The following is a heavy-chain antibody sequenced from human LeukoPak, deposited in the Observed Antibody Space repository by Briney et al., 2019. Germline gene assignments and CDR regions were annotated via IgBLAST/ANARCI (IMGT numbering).Heavy chain of an antibody. Sequence: HPGGSLRLSCAASGFTFSSYWMSWVRQAPGKGLEWVANIKQDGSEKYYVDSVKGRFTISRDNAKNSLYLQMNSLRAEDTAVYYCARESRGVRGVITKDAIYYWGQGTLVTVSS. CDR2: IKQDGSEK. V-gene: IGHV3-7*01. D-gene: IGHD3-10*01. CDR1: GFTFSSYW. J-gene: IGHJ4*02. CDR3: ARESRGVRGVITKDAIYY.